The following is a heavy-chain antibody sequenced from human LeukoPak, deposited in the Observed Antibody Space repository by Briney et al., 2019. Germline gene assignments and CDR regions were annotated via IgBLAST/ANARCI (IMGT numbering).Heavy chain of an antibody. Sequence: GGSLRLSCAASGFTASSNYMGWVRQAPGKGLEWVSVIYSGGSTYYADSVKGRFTISSDNSKNTLYLQMNSLRAEDTAVYYCATSYASSGYDDYWGQGTLVTVSS. CDR3: ATSYASSGYDDY. D-gene: IGHD3-22*01. CDR1: GFTASSNY. V-gene: IGHV3-66*01. J-gene: IGHJ4*02. CDR2: IYSGGST.